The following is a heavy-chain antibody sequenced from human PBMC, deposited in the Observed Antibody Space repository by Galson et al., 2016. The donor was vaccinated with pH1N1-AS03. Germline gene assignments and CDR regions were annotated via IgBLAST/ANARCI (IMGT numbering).Heavy chain of an antibody. CDR2: IRYDGSKK. CDR1: GFSFSDYG. V-gene: IGHV3-30*02. J-gene: IGHJ4*02. CDR3: AKDPGLGGDRDY. D-gene: IGHD1-14*01. Sequence: PRLSCAASGFSFSDYGMHWVRQAPGKGLEWITIIRYDGSKKYADSVNGRFTISRDNSKNTLYLQMNSLRIEDTATYYCAKDPGLGGDRDYWGQGTLVTVSS.